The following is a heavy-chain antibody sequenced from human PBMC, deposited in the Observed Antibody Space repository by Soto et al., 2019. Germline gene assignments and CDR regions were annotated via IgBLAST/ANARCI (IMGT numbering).Heavy chain of an antibody. V-gene: IGHV4-39*01. CDR1: GGSISSSSYY. J-gene: IGHJ4*02. CDR2: IYYSGST. Sequence: QLQLQESGPGLVKPSETLSLTCTVSGGSISSSSYYWGWIRQPPGKGLEWIGTIYYSGSTYYTPSLKSRVTISVDPSKNQVSLRLSSVTAADTAVYYCARRIIGWELQHAYFAYWGQGTLVTVSS. D-gene: IGHD1-26*01. CDR3: ARRIIGWELQHAYFAY.